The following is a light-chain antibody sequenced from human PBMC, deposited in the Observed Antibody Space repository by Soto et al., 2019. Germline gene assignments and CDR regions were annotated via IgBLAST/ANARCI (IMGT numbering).Light chain of an antibody. J-gene: IGLJ2*01. CDR3: QSYDSSLVGLI. CDR2: ANT. CDR1: NSNIGAXXP. Sequence: QSVLTQPPSVTGAPGQRXXISCTGNNSNIGAXXPVHWYQQFPGTAPKLLIYANTNRPSGVPDRFSGSKSGTSASLAITGLQAEDEADFYCQSYDSSLVGLIFGGGTKLTVL. V-gene: IGLV1-40*01.